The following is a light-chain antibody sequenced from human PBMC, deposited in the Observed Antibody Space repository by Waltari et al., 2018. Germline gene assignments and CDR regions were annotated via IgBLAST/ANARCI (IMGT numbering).Light chain of an antibody. J-gene: IGLJ2*01. CDR2: GKN. CDR1: SLRRYY. Sequence: SSELTQDPVVSVALGQTVRITCQGDSLRRYYASGYQQKPRQAPVLVIFGKNNRPSGIPDRFSGSSSRNTASLTITGAQAEDEADYYCNSRDSSGNRVVFGGGTNLTVL. V-gene: IGLV3-19*01. CDR3: NSRDSSGNRVV.